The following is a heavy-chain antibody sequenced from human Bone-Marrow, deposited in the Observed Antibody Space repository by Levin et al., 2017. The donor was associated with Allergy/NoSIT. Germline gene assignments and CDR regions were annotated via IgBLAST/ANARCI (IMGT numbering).Heavy chain of an antibody. CDR2: ISYSGNT. CDR1: GGSITTGGFY. CDR3: ARGLQPVDVVVAPASRPIGNSDPGPTTYFDS. V-gene: IGHV4-31*03. Sequence: TSETLSLTCTVSGGSITTGGFYWTWIRQHPGKGLEWIGYISYSGNTYYNPSLKRRVTVSADTSKNQFSLKLISGTAADTAVYYCARGLQPVDVVVAPASRPIGNSDPGPTTYFDSWGQGILVTVSS. J-gene: IGHJ4*01. D-gene: IGHD2-21*01.